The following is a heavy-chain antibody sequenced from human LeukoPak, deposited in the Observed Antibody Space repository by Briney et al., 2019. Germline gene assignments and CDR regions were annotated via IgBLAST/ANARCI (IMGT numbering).Heavy chain of an antibody. CDR2: ISGNGSAT. V-gene: IGHV3-23*01. CDR3: ARDLPVGDYFDY. Sequence: GSLRLSCAASGLTFSTYAMSWVRQAPGKGLEWVSTISGNGSATYYADSVKGRFTLSRDNSENTLYLQMNSLRADDTAVYYCARDLPVGDYFDYWGQGTLVTVSS. CDR1: GLTFSTYA. D-gene: IGHD2-8*02. J-gene: IGHJ4*02.